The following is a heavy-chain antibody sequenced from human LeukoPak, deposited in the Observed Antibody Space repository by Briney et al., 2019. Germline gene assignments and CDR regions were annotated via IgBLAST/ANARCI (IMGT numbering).Heavy chain of an antibody. CDR3: ARDDYSGSYSY. J-gene: IGHJ4*02. D-gene: IGHD1-26*01. V-gene: IGHV3-21*01. Sequence: GGSLRLSCEASGLTFSNYNMNWVRQAPGMGLEWVSAITYTSRDIYYANAVKGRFTISRDNSKNTLYLQMNSLRAEDTAVYYCARDDYSGSYSYWGQGTLVTVSS. CDR2: ITYTSRDI. CDR1: GLTFSNYN.